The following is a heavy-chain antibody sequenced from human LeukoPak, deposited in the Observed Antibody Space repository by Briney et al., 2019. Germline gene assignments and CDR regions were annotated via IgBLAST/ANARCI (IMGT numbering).Heavy chain of an antibody. CDR2: IWYDGSNK. CDR3: ARDGGFFDWYFDY. J-gene: IGHJ4*02. V-gene: IGHV3-33*01. D-gene: IGHD3-9*01. CDR1: GFTFSSYG. Sequence: GGSLRLSRAASGFTFSSYGMHWVRQAPGKGLEWVAVIWYDGSNKYYADSVKGRFTISRDNSKNTLYLQMNSLRAEDTAVYYCARDGGFFDWYFDYWGQGTLVTVSS.